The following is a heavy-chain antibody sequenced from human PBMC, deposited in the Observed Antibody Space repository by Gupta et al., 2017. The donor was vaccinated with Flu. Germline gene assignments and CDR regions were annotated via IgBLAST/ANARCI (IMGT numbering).Heavy chain of an antibody. Sequence: TISRDNAKNSLYLQMNSLRAEDTALYYCARARSGWDPMDYWGQGTLVTVSS. D-gene: IGHD6-19*01. V-gene: IGHV3-11*06. J-gene: IGHJ4*02. CDR3: ARARSGWDPMDY.